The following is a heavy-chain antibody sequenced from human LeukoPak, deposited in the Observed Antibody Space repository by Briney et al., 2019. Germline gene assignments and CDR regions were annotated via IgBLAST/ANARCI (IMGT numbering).Heavy chain of an antibody. J-gene: IGHJ2*01. V-gene: IGHV1-69*05. Sequence: SVKVSCKASGGTFSSYAISWVRQAPGQGLEWMGRIIPIFGTANYAQKFQGRVTITTDESTSTAYMELSSLRSEDTAVYYCARDRGYGDYGWHFDLWGRGTLVTVSS. CDR1: GGTFSSYA. CDR3: ARDRGYGDYGWHFDL. D-gene: IGHD4-17*01. CDR2: IIPIFGTA.